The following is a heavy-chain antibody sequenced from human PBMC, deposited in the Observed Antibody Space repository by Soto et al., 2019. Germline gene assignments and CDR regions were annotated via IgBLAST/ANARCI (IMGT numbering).Heavy chain of an antibody. CDR3: AKDGYSSSWYCSGMDV. CDR1: GFTFSSYA. J-gene: IGHJ6*02. V-gene: IGHV3-23*01. D-gene: IGHD6-13*01. CDR2: SSGSGVST. Sequence: EVQLLESGGGLVQPGGSLRLSCAASGFTFSSYAMSWVRQAPGKGLEWVSASSGSGVSTYDADSVKGRFTISRDNSKNTLYLQTNSLRAEDTAVYYCAKDGYSSSWYCSGMDVWGQGTTVTVSS.